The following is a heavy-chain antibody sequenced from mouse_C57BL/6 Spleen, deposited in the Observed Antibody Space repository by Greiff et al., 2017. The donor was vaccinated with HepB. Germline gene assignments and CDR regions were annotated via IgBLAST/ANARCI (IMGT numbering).Heavy chain of an antibody. J-gene: IGHJ2*01. CDR3: ARQTYGNYFDY. D-gene: IGHD2-1*01. CDR2: ISGGGGNT. V-gene: IGHV5-9*01. CDR1: GFTFSSYT. Sequence: EVMLVESGGGLVKPGGSLKLSCAASGFTFSSYTMSWVRQTPEKRLEWVATISGGGGNTYYPDSVKGRFTISRDNAKNTLYLQMSSLRSEDTALYYCARQTYGNYFDYWGQGTTLTVSS.